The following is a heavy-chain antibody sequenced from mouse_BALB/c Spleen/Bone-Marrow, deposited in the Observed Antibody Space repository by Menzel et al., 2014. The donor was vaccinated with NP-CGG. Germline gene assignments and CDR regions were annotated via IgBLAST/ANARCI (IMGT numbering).Heavy chain of an antibody. J-gene: IGHJ3*01. Sequence: EVQLVESGGGLVQPGSSLKLSCAASGFEFSGFWMGWVRQAPGKGLEWIGEINPDSSTMNYMPPLKDRFIISRDIDKNTLYLQMSKVRSEETALYYCARLGYYGGFAYWGQGTLVTVSA. CDR3: ARLGYYGGFAY. D-gene: IGHD2-3*01. CDR1: GFEFSGFW. V-gene: IGHV4-1*02. CDR2: INPDSSTM.